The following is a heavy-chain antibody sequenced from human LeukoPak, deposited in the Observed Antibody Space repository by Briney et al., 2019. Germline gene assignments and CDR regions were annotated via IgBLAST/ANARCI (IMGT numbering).Heavy chain of an antibody. V-gene: IGHV3-74*01. Sequence: PGGSLRLSCAASGFTFSSYWMHWVRQAPGKGLVWVSRIKSDGSSTYYADSVKGRFTISRDNSKNTLYLQMNSLGAEDTAVYYCAKAGPGYWELVYFDYWGQGTLVTVSS. J-gene: IGHJ4*02. CDR2: IKSDGSST. D-gene: IGHD2-15*01. CDR3: AKAGPGYWELVYFDY. CDR1: GFTFSSYW.